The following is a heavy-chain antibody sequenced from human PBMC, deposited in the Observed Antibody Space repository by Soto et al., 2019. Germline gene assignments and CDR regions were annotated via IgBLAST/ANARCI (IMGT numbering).Heavy chain of an antibody. Sequence: EVQLLESGGGLAQPGGSLRLSCAASGFSFRIYAMNWVRQAPGKGLEWVSVMVGDGSSWDYADSVRGRFTISRDNSKNTLYLQMNNLRAEDTAVYSCAKDLRPDGRYDLDSWGQGTLVIVSS. CDR1: GFSFRIYA. V-gene: IGHV3-23*01. CDR2: MVGDGSSW. D-gene: IGHD1-26*01. CDR3: AKDLRPDGRYDLDS. J-gene: IGHJ4*02.